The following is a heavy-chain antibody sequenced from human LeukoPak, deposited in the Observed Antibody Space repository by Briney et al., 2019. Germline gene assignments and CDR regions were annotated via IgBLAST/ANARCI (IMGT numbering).Heavy chain of an antibody. Sequence: GGSLRLSCAASGFTFSSYGMHWVRQAPGKGLEWVAFIRYDGSNKYYADSVKGRFTISRDNSKNTLYLQMNSLRAEDTAVYYCAKLSSVDTAMAPIDYWGQGTLVTVSS. CDR2: IRYDGSNK. D-gene: IGHD5-18*01. CDR1: GFTFSSYG. J-gene: IGHJ4*02. CDR3: AKLSSVDTAMAPIDY. V-gene: IGHV3-30*02.